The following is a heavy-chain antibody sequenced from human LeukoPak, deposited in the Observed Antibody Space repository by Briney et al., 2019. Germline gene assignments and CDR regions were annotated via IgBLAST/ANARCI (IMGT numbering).Heavy chain of an antibody. Sequence: PGRSLRLSCAPSGFTFSSYGMHWVRQAPGKGLEWVAVISYDGSNKYYADSVKGRFTISRDNSKNTLYLQMNSLRAEDTAVYYCAKALGWGQGTLVTVSS. CDR3: AKALG. CDR1: GFTFSSYG. CDR2: ISYDGSNK. J-gene: IGHJ4*02. V-gene: IGHV3-30*18.